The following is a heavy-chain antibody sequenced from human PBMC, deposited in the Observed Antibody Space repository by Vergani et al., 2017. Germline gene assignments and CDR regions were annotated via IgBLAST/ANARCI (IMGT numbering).Heavy chain of an antibody. Sequence: EVQLVESGGGLVQPGGSLRLSCAASGFTFDDYAMHWVRQAPGKGLEWVSGISWNSGSIGYADSVKGRFTISRDNSKNTLYLQMNSLRAEDTAVYYCSGDRFGGIVGASVYWGQGTLVTVSS. CDR1: GFTFDDYA. V-gene: IGHV3-9*01. CDR2: ISWNSGSI. D-gene: IGHD1-26*01. CDR3: SGDRFGGIVGASVY. J-gene: IGHJ4*02.